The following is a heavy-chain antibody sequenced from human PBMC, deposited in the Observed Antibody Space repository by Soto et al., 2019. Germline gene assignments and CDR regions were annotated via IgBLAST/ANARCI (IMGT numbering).Heavy chain of an antibody. Sequence: GGSLRLSCAASGFYFRTYAMSWVRQAPGKGLEWVSAISGSSANTYYADSVRGRFTISRDISKNTLYLQMNSLRAEDTAVYYCAEWDYQVLFDSWGQGTLVTVSS. J-gene: IGHJ4*02. CDR2: ISGSSANT. V-gene: IGHV3-23*01. CDR1: GFYFRTYA. CDR3: AEWDYQVLFDS. D-gene: IGHD2-2*01.